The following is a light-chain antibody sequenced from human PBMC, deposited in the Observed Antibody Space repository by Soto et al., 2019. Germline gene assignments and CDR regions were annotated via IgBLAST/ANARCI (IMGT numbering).Light chain of an antibody. Sequence: NFMLTQPHSVSESPGKTVTISCTGSSGSIASNYVQWFQQRPGSAPTTVIYEDDRRPSGVPDRFSASIDSSSNSASLTISGLKTEDEADYYCQSYDSTNQDVVFGGGTKLTVL. CDR3: QSYDSTNQDVV. CDR2: EDD. V-gene: IGLV6-57*02. J-gene: IGLJ2*01. CDR1: SGSIASNY.